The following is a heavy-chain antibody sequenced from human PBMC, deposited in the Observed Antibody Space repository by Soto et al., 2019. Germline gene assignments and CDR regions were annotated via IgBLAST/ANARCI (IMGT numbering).Heavy chain of an antibody. CDR1: GFTFSSYA. CDR3: ARDSDSSGWGAFDY. V-gene: IGHV3-30-3*01. J-gene: IGHJ4*02. Sequence: GGSLRLSCAASGFTFSSYAMHWVRQAPGKGLEWVAVISYDGSNKYYADSVKGRFTISRDNSKNTLYLQMNSLRAEDTAVYYCARDSDSSGWGAFDYWGQGTLVTVSS. D-gene: IGHD6-19*01. CDR2: ISYDGSNK.